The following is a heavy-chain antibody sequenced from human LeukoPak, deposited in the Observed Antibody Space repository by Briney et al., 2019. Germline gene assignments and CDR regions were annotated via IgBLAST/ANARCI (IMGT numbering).Heavy chain of an antibody. CDR1: GFTFSSYW. Sequence: GGSLRLSCAASGFTFSSYWMSWVRQAPGKGLEWVANIKQDGSEKYYVDSVKGRFTISRDNAKNSLYLQMNSLRAEDTAVYYCARDQGKVAGTFGYYWGQGTLVTVSS. CDR2: IKQDGSEK. D-gene: IGHD6-19*01. CDR3: ARDQGKVAGTFGYY. V-gene: IGHV3-7*01. J-gene: IGHJ4*02.